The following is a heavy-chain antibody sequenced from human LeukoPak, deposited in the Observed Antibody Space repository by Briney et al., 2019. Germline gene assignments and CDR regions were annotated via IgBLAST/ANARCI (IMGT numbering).Heavy chain of an antibody. V-gene: IGHV4-4*07. D-gene: IGHD5-12*01. CDR2: XYTSGSX. CDR3: ARDLSLRLPHYYYYMDV. Sequence: SETLSLTCTVSGGSISSYYWSWXRQPAGKGXXXXXXXYTSGSXNYNXSLKSRVTMSVDTSKNQFSLKLSSVTAADTAVYYCARDLSLRLPHYYYYMDVWGKGTTVTVSS. J-gene: IGHJ6*03. CDR1: GGSISSYY.